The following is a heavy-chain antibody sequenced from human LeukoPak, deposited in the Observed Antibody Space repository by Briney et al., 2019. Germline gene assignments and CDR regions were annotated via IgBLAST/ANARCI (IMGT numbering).Heavy chain of an antibody. J-gene: IGHJ4*02. CDR1: GGSISSSNW. Sequence: SETLSLTCAVSGGSISSSNWWSWVRQPPGKGLEWIGEIYHSGSTNYNPSLKSRVTISVDTSKNQFSLKLSSVTAADTAVYYCARGRGKHFDYWGQGTLVTVSS. CDR2: IYHSGST. V-gene: IGHV4-4*02. D-gene: IGHD3-10*01. CDR3: ARGRGKHFDY.